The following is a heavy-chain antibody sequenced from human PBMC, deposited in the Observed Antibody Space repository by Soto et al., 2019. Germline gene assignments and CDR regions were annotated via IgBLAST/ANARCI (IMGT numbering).Heavy chain of an antibody. D-gene: IGHD5-18*01. Sequence: GGSLRLSCAASGFTFSSYSMNWVRQAPGKGLEWVSSISSSSSYIYYADSVKGRFTISRDNAKNSLYLQMNSLRAEDTAVYYCAREDTAMVTLDYWGQGTLVTVSS. CDR2: ISSSSSYI. J-gene: IGHJ4*02. CDR3: AREDTAMVTLDY. CDR1: GFTFSSYS. V-gene: IGHV3-21*01.